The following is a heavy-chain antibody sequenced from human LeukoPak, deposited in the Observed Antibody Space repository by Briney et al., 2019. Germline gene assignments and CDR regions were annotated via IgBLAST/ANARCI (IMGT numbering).Heavy chain of an antibody. J-gene: IGHJ4*02. Sequence: ASVKVSCKASGYTFISYYVHWVRQAPGQGLEWMGIINPRDDSTSYAQKFQGRVTMTRDTSTGTVYMELSSLRSEDTAVYYCGRVTPARGYYFDYWGPGTLVTVSS. CDR3: GRVTPARGYYFDY. CDR1: GYTFISYY. CDR2: INPRDDST. V-gene: IGHV1-46*01. D-gene: IGHD3-10*01.